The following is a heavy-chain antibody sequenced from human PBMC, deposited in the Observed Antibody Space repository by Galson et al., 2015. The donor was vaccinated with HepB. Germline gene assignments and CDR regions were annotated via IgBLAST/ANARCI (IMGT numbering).Heavy chain of an antibody. CDR3: TREPAPVPYFDY. V-gene: IGHV3-49*04. CDR2: IRSKAYGGTT. D-gene: IGHD2-2*01. J-gene: IGHJ4*02. Sequence: SLRLSCAASGFTFGDYAMSWVRQAPGKGLEWVGFIRSKAYGGTTEYAASVKGRFTISRDDSKSIAYLQMNSLKTEDTAVYYCTREPAPVPYFDYWGQGTLVTVSS. CDR1: GFTFGDYA.